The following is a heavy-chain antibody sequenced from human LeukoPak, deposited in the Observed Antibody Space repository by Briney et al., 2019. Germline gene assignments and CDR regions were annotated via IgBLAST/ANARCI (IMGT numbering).Heavy chain of an antibody. V-gene: IGHV1-18*01. CDR1: GYTFTSYG. D-gene: IGHD4-23*01. CDR2: ISAYNGHT. J-gene: IGHJ6*03. CDR3: ARGHPVVTPSTPSYYYYMDV. Sequence: ASVKVSCKASGYTFTSYGINWVRQAPGQGLEWMGWISAYNGHTNYAQKLQGRVTVSTDTSTSTAYMELRSLRSDDTAVYYCARGHPVVTPSTPSYYYYMDVWGKGTTVTVSS.